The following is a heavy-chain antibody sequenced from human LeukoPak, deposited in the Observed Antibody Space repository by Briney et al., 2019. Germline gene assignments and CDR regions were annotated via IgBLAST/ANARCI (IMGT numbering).Heavy chain of an antibody. V-gene: IGHV3-66*01. J-gene: IGHJ4*02. D-gene: IGHD6-19*01. CDR2: IYSGGST. CDR3: ARDSVVVAGTDY. CDR1: GFTVSSNY. Sequence: GGSLRLSCAASGFTVSSNYMSWVRQAPGKGLEWVSVIYSGGSTYYADSVKGRFTISRDNSKNTLYLQMNSLRAEDTAVYYCARDSVVVAGTDYWGQGTLVTVSS.